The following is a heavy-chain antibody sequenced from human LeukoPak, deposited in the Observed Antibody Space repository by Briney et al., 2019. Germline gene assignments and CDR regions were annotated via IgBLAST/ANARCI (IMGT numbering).Heavy chain of an antibody. CDR3: ARSDGDYIQYFDY. J-gene: IGHJ4*02. CDR1: GGSISSYY. V-gene: IGHV4-59*01. CDR2: IYYSGST. D-gene: IGHD4-17*01. Sequence: SETLSLTCTASGGSISSYYWSWLRQPPGKGLEWVGYIYYSGSTNYNPSLKSRVTISVDTSKNQFSLKLSSVPSPDPAVYYCARSDGDYIQYFDYWGQGALVTVSS.